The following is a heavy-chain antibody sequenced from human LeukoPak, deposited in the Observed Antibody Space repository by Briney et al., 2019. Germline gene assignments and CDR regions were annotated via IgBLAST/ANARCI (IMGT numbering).Heavy chain of an antibody. CDR3: APEDTAMVEHLDFDY. J-gene: IGHJ4*02. V-gene: IGHV3-21*01. CDR1: GFTFSRYG. D-gene: IGHD5-18*01. CDR2: ISNIGTSI. Sequence: GESLRLSCAVSGFTFSRYGMNWVRQAPGKGLEWVSSISNIGTSIYYADSVKGRFTISRDNAKNSLYLQMDSLRAEDTAVYYCAPEDTAMVEHLDFDYWGQGTLVTVSS.